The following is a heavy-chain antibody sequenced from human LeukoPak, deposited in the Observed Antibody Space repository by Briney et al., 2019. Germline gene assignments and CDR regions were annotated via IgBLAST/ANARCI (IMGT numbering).Heavy chain of an antibody. V-gene: IGHV1-69*04. Sequence: SVKVSCKASGGTFSSYAISWARQAPGQGLEWMGRIIPILGIANYAQKFQGRVTITADKSTSTAYMELSSLRSEDTAVYYCAKAERGYSGYDHYFDYWGQGTLVTVSS. CDR1: GGTFSSYA. CDR2: IIPILGIA. J-gene: IGHJ4*02. D-gene: IGHD5-12*01. CDR3: AKAERGYSGYDHYFDY.